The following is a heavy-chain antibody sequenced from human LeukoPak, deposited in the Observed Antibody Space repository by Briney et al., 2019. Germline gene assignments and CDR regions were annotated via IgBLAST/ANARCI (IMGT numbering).Heavy chain of an antibody. Sequence: SETLSLTCTVSGGSISSYYWTWIRQPAGKGLEWIGRISSSGSTNYNPSLKSRVTMSVDTSKNQFSLKLSSVTAADTAVYFCARGNYDILTGNYWFDLWGQGTLVTVSS. CDR2: ISSSGST. D-gene: IGHD3-9*01. V-gene: IGHV4-4*07. J-gene: IGHJ5*02. CDR1: GGSISSYY. CDR3: ARGNYDILTGNYWFDL.